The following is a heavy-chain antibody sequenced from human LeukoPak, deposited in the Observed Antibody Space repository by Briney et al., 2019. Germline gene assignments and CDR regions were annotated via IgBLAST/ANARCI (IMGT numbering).Heavy chain of an antibody. CDR3: AKDADTATIIYWYFDL. J-gene: IGHJ2*01. CDR2: ISDDGSNR. Sequence: PGGSLRLSCTASGFTLSSFGMHWVRQAPGKGLEWVAVISDDGSNRYYADSVKGRFTISRDNSKNTLYLQMNSLRAEDTAEYYRAKDADTATIIYWYFDLWGRGTLVTVSS. CDR1: GFTLSSFG. V-gene: IGHV3-30*18. D-gene: IGHD5-18*01.